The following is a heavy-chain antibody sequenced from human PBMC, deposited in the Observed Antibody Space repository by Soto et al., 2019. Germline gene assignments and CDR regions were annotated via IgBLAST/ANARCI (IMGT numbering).Heavy chain of an antibody. CDR1: GFTFSTHA. CDR2: ISDSGGSA. V-gene: IGHV3-23*01. J-gene: IGHJ4*02. D-gene: IGHD6-13*01. Sequence: PGESLKISCAASGFTFSTHAMSWIRQAPGKGLEWVSAISDSGGSAYYADSVKGRFTISRDNSKNTLYLQMNSLRAEDTAVYYCAKGSASGVPYYFDYWGQGTLATVSS. CDR3: AKGSASGVPYYFDY.